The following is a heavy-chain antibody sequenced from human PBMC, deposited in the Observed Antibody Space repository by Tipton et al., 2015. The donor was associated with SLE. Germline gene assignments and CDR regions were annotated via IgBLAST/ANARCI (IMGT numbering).Heavy chain of an antibody. D-gene: IGHD6-13*01. Sequence: QVQLVQSGAEVKKPGSSVKVSCKASGGTFSSYTISWVRQAPGQGLEWMGRIIPILGIANYAQKFQGRVTITADKSTSTAYMELSGLRSEDTAVYYCARERHSSSHFDYWGQGTLVTVSS. CDR3: ARERHSSSHFDY. J-gene: IGHJ4*02. CDR1: GGTFSSYT. CDR2: IIPILGIA. V-gene: IGHV1-69*09.